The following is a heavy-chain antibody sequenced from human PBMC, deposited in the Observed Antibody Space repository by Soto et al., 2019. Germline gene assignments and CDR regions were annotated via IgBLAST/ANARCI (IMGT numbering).Heavy chain of an antibody. J-gene: IGHJ4*02. CDR2: ISAYNGNT. Sequence: ASVKVSCKASGYTFTSYGISWVRQAPGQGLEWMGWISAYNGNTNYAQKLQGRVTISVDTSKTQFSLRLSSVTAADTAVYYCARRVSAYYDFWRQGTRVTVSS. CDR3: ARRVSAYYDF. D-gene: IGHD2-8*01. CDR1: GYTFTSYG. V-gene: IGHV1-18*01.